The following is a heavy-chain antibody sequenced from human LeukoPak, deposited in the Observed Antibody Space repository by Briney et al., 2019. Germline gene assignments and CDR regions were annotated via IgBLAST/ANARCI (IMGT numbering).Heavy chain of an antibody. CDR1: GFTFSSYE. CDR2: ISSSGTPI. J-gene: IGHJ4*02. Sequence: GGSLKLSCAASGFTFSSYEMNWVRQAPGKGLEWVSYISSSGTPIHYADSVKGRFTISRDNAKNSLFLQMNSLRAEDTAVYYCAREKTACGGDCYDSWGQGTLVTVSS. V-gene: IGHV3-48*03. D-gene: IGHD2-21*01. CDR3: AREKTACGGDCYDS.